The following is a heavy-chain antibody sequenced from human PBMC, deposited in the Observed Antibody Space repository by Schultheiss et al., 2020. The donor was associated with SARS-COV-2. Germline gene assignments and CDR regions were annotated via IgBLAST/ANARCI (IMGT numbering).Heavy chain of an antibody. D-gene: IGHD3-22*01. CDR1: GFRFSSYW. CDR3: ARGNNHVTMILVVITSVDCYFDL. CDR2: INEDGSAP. V-gene: IGHV3-7*03. Sequence: GGSLRLSCAASGFRFSSYWMSWVRQAPGKGLEWVANINEDGSAPYYVASVKGRFTISRDNAKNSLHLQMNGLRVEDTAVYYCARGNNHVTMILVVITSVDCYFDLWGRGTLVTVS. J-gene: IGHJ2*01.